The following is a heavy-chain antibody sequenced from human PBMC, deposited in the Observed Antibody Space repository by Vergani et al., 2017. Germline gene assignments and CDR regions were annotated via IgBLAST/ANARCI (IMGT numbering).Heavy chain of an antibody. D-gene: IGHD5-18*01. V-gene: IGHV3-20*04. CDR2: INWNGGST. Sequence: EVQMVESGGGLVKPGGSLRLSCVASGFTFDDYGMSWVRQAPGKGLEWVSGINWNGGSTVYADSVKGRFISSRDDSKNTLYLQMSSLRVEDTAIYYCAELYVDDGYSPFWGQGTLVTVSS. CDR1: GFTFDDYG. CDR3: AELYVDDGYSPF. J-gene: IGHJ4*02.